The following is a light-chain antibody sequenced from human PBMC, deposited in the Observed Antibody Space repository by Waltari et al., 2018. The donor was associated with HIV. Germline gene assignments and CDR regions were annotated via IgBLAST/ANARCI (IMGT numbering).Light chain of an antibody. CDR2: SNN. CDR1: SSNIGSMT. Sequence: QSVLTQPPSASGTPGQRVTIPCSGSSSNIGSMTVNWYQQLPGTAPKLLIYSNNQRPSGVPDRFSGSKSGTSVSLAISGLQSEDDTDYYCAAWDDSLNGWVFGGGTKLTVL. CDR3: AAWDDSLNGWV. J-gene: IGLJ3*02. V-gene: IGLV1-44*01.